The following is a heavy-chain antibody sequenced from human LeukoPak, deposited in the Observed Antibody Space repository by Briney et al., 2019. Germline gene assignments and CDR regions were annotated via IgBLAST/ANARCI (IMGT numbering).Heavy chain of an antibody. V-gene: IGHV3-30*02. CDR2: IRYDGSNK. CDR3: AKDARPSFYYYGSGSLDY. CDR1: GFTFSSYG. Sequence: PGGSLRLSCAASGFTFSSYGMHWVRQAPGKGLEWVAFIRYDGSNKYYADSVKGRFTISRDNSKNTLYLQMNSLRAEDTAVYYCAKDARPSFYYYGSGSLDYWGQGTLVTVSS. D-gene: IGHD3-10*01. J-gene: IGHJ4*02.